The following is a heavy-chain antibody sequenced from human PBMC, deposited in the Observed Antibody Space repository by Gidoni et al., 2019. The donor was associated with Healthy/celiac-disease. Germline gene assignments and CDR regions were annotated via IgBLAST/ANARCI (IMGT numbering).Heavy chain of an antibody. CDR3: ARREYYGSGSLGFDP. CDR1: GGSISSSSYY. Sequence: QLQLQESGPGLVKPSETLSLTCTVSGGSISSSSYYWGWIRQPPGKGLEWIGSIYYSGSTYYNPSLKSRVTISVDTSKNQFSLKLSSVTAADTAVYYCARREYYGSGSLGFDPWGQGTLVTVSS. V-gene: IGHV4-39*01. J-gene: IGHJ5*02. CDR2: IYYSGST. D-gene: IGHD3-10*01.